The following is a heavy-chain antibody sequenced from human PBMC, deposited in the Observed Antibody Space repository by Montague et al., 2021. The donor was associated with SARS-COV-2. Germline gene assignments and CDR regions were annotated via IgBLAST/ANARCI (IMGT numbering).Heavy chain of an antibody. D-gene: IGHD3-10*01. Sequence: CAISGDSVSSNSVSWNWIRQSPSRGLEWLGRTYYRSKWYNEYALSVKSRITITPDASKNQLSLQLTSVTPEDTAVYYCTRAVCGVQDYWGQGSLVTVSS. V-gene: IGHV6-1*01. J-gene: IGHJ4*02. CDR1: GDSVSSNSVS. CDR2: TYYRSKWYN. CDR3: TRAVCGVQDY.